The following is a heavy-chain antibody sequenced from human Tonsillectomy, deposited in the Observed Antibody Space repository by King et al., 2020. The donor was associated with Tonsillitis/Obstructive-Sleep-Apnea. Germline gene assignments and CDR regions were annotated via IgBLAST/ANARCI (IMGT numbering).Heavy chain of an antibody. D-gene: IGHD3-10*01. CDR3: ARMVPAWSNSLDI. CDR2: IYYSGTS. J-gene: IGHJ3*02. V-gene: IGHV4-39*01. CDR1: GGSISSSSYY. Sequence: QLQESGPGLVKPSETLSLTCTVSGGSISSSSYYWGWIRQPPGKGLDWIASIYYSGTSYYNPSLKSRVTISVDTSKNQFSLRLTSLTAADTAIYYCARMVPAWSNSLDIWGQGTMVTVSS.